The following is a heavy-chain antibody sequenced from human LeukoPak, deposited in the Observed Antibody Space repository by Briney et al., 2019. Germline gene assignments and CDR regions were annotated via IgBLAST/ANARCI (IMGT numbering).Heavy chain of an antibody. V-gene: IGHV3-74*01. D-gene: IGHD6-13*01. CDR2: ISSDGSST. Sequence: GGSLRLSCAASGFTFSTYWMHWVRHAPGKGLVWVSRISSDGSSTNYADSVKGRFTISRDNAKNTLYLQMNSLRAEDTAVYFCSRDREQQPTFDYWGLGTLVTVSS. CDR3: SRDREQQPTFDY. J-gene: IGHJ4*02. CDR1: GFTFSTYW.